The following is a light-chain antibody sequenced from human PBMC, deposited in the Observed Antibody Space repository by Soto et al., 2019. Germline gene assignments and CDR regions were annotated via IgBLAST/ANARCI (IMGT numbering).Light chain of an antibody. V-gene: IGLV2-14*01. CDR2: DVT. CDR3: GSITRSSTSV. J-gene: IGLJ1*01. Sequence: QSVLSHPASVSGSPGHSITISCTGTSSDVGGFEYVSWYQHQPGKAPKLIIYDVTKRPSGVSNRFSGSKSGNTASLTISGIQAEDEGDYYCGSITRSSTSVFGTGTKVTVL. CDR1: SSDVGGFEY.